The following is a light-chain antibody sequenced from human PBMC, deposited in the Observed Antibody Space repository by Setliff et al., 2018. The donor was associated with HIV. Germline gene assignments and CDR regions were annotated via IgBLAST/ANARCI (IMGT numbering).Light chain of an antibody. CDR3: CSYAGRNTFHMI. J-gene: IGLJ2*01. Sequence: QPVLTQPAAVPGSPGQSITISCTGSSSNIGNYNLVSWYQQVPGKAPRLMIFEDNKRPSGVSDRLSGSKSGYTASLTISGLQAGDEADYYCCSYAGRNTFHMIFGGGTKVTVL. CDR1: SSNIGNYNL. V-gene: IGLV2-23*02. CDR2: EDN.